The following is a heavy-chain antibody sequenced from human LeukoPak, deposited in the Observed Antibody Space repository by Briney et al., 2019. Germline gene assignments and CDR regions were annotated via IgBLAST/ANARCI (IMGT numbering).Heavy chain of an antibody. D-gene: IGHD3-10*01. CDR2: IRYDGSNK. CDR1: GFTFSGYG. CDR3: AKNGKVRGVIMPSDY. Sequence: PGGSLRLSCAASGFTFSGYGMHWVRQAPGKGLEWVAFIRYDGSNKYYADSVKGRFTISRDNSKNTLYLQMNSLRAEDTAVYYCAKNGKVRGVIMPSDYWGQGTLVTVSS. J-gene: IGHJ4*02. V-gene: IGHV3-30*02.